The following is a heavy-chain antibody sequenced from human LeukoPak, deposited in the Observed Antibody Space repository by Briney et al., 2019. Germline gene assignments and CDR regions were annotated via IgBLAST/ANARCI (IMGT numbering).Heavy chain of an antibody. V-gene: IGHV3-23*01. CDR2: ISGSGGST. D-gene: IGHD2-15*01. Sequence: GGSLRLSCAASGFTFSSHGMHWVRQAPGKGLEWVSAISGSGGSTYYADSVKGRFTISRDNSKNTLYLQMNSLRAEDTAVYYCAKDQAATTYYFDYWGQGTLVTVSS. CDR3: AKDQAATTYYFDY. CDR1: GFTFSSHG. J-gene: IGHJ4*02.